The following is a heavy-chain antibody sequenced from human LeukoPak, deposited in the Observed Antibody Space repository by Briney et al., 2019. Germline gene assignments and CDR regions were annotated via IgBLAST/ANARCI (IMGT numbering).Heavy chain of an antibody. CDR1: GFTFGTYW. J-gene: IGHJ3*02. Sequence: GGSLRLSCVASGFTFGTYWMTWVRQAPGKGLEWVANIKQDGSEKYYVDSVKGRFTISRDNAKNSLYLQMNSLRAEDTAVYYCARGRWAFDIWGQGTMVTVSS. D-gene: IGHD4-23*01. CDR2: IKQDGSEK. CDR3: ARGRWAFDI. V-gene: IGHV3-7*01.